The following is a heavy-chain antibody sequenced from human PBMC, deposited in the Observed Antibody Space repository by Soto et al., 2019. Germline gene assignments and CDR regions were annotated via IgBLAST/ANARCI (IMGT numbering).Heavy chain of an antibody. CDR2: INHSGRT. CDR1: GGSFSGYY. D-gene: IGHD2-15*01. V-gene: IGHV4-34*01. J-gene: IGHJ4*02. CDR3: ASSPPKRYCSGGSCYPYFDY. Sequence: PSETLSLTCAVYGGSFSGYYWSWIRQPPGKGLEWIGEINHSGRTNYNPSLKSRVTISVDTSKNQFSLKLSSVTAADTAVYYCASSPPKRYCSGGSCYPYFDYWGQGTLVTVSS.